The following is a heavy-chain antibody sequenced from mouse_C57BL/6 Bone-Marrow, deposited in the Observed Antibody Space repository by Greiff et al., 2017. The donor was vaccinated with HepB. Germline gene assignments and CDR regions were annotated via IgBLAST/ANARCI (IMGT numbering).Heavy chain of an antibody. CDR2: INPSTGGT. CDR3: ARYDPIDY. Sequence: EVQLQQSGPELVKPGASVKISCKASGYSFTGYYMNWVKQSPEKSLEWIGEINPSTGGTTYNQKFKAKATLTVDKSSSTAYMQLKSLTSEDSAVYYCARYDPIDYWGQGTTLTVSS. D-gene: IGHD2-3*01. V-gene: IGHV1-42*01. CDR1: GYSFTGYY. J-gene: IGHJ2*01.